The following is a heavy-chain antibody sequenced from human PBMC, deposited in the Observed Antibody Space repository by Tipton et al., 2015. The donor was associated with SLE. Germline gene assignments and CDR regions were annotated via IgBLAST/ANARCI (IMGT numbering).Heavy chain of an antibody. CDR3: AKGSVVSGYMDV. V-gene: IGHV3-53*01. CDR1: GFTVSSNY. Sequence: SLRLSCAASGFTVSSNYVSWVRQAPGKGLEWVSVIYSGGSTYYADSVKGRFTISRDHSKNTLYLQMNSLRAEDTAVYYCAKGSVVSGYMDVWGKGTTVTVSS. CDR2: IYSGGST. D-gene: IGHD3-10*01. J-gene: IGHJ6*03.